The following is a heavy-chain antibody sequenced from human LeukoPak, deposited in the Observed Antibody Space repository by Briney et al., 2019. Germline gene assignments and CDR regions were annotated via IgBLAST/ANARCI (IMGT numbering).Heavy chain of an antibody. V-gene: IGHV3-9*01. D-gene: IGHD6-13*01. J-gene: IGHJ4*02. Sequence: GGSLRLSCAASGFTFDDYGMHWVRHAPGKGLEWVSGISWDSGVIGYADSVKGRFTFSRDNAKNSLYLQMNSLRVEDTALYYCAKDRTIGAAGYFDYWGQGTLVTVSS. CDR1: GFTFDDYG. CDR3: AKDRTIGAAGYFDY. CDR2: ISWDSGVI.